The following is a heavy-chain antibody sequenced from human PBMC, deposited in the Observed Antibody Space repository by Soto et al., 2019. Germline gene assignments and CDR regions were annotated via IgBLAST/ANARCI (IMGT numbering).Heavy chain of an antibody. J-gene: IGHJ5*02. CDR1: RCTFSSYA. Sequence: ASVKVSCKASRCTFSSYAISWVRQAPGQGLEWMGGIIPIFGTANYAQKFQGRVTITADESTSTAYMELSSLRSEDTAVYYCARDTDGSGRNNWFDPWGQGTLVTVSS. D-gene: IGHD3-10*01. CDR2: IIPIFGTA. CDR3: ARDTDGSGRNNWFDP. V-gene: IGHV1-69*13.